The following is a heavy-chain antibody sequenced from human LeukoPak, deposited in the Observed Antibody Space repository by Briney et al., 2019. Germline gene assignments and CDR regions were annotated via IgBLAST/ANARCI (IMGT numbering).Heavy chain of an antibody. CDR1: GWTFSSYA. CDR2: ISYDGSNK. V-gene: IGHV3-30*04. CDR3: ARVLSGY. D-gene: IGHD3-16*02. J-gene: IGHJ4*02. Sequence: GGSLRLSCAASGWTFSSYAMHWVRQAPGKGLEWVAVISYDGSNKYYADSVKGRFTISRDNSKNTLYLQMNSLRAEDTAVYYCARVLSGYWGQGTLVTVSS.